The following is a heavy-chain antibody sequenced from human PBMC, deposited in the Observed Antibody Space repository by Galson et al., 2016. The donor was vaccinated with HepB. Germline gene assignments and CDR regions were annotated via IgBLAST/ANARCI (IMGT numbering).Heavy chain of an antibody. V-gene: IGHV3-33*01. CDR2: IWYDGSNK. J-gene: IGHJ6*04. CDR1: GFTFSSYA. CDR3: AREQSTAALAMDV. D-gene: IGHD6-6*01. Sequence: SLRLSCAASGFTFSSYAMHWVRQAPDRGLEWVALIWYDGSNKYYADSVKGRFTISRDNSRNTLYLQMNSLRAEDTAVYYCAREQSTAALAMDVWGKGTTVTVSS.